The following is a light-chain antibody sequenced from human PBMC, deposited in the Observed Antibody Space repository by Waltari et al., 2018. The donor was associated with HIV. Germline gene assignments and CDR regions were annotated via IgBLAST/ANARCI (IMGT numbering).Light chain of an antibody. CDR2: EVT. V-gene: IGLV2-8*01. CDR3: SSYGDSLRVL. J-gene: IGLJ3*02. CDR1: SSALGAYDF. Sequence: QSALTQPPSASGSLGQSVTISCTGSSSALGAYDFVSWFQQHPHSAPKLLLYEVTRRPSTVSARFSGSRSGNTAFLTVAGLQPDDEATYFCSSYGDSLRVLFGGGTNVTVL.